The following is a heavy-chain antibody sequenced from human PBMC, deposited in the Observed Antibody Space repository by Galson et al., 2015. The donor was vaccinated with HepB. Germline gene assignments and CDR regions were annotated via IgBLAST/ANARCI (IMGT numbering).Heavy chain of an antibody. V-gene: IGHV3-23*01. J-gene: IGHJ6*02. D-gene: IGHD3-16*01. CDR2: ISGSGGST. Sequence: SLRLSCAASGFTFSSYAMSWVRQAPGKGLEWVSAISGSGGSTYYADSVKGRFTISRDNSKNTLYLQMNSLRAEDTAVYYCAKGHGGSSRYYYYYGMDVWGQGTTVTVSS. CDR3: AKGHGGSSRYYYYYGMDV. CDR1: GFTFSSYA.